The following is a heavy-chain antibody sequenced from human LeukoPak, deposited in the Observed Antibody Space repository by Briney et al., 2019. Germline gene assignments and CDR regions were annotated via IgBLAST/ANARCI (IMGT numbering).Heavy chain of an antibody. CDR1: GGTFSSYA. D-gene: IGHD3-3*01. CDR3: ARGAYDFWSGPKKAFDY. CDR2: IIPIFGTA. Sequence: GASVKVSCKASGGTFSSYAISWVRQAPGQGLEWMGGIIPIFGTANYAQKFQGRVTITADESTSTAYMELSSLRSEDTAVYYCARGAYDFWSGPKKAFDYWGQGTLVTVSS. V-gene: IGHV1-69*13. J-gene: IGHJ4*02.